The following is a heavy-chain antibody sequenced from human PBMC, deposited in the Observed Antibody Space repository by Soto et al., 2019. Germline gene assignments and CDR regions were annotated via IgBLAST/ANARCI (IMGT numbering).Heavy chain of an antibody. D-gene: IGHD4-17*01. CDR2: IWYDGSNK. Sequence: VAVIWYDGSNKYYADSVKGRFTISRDNSKNTLYLQMNSLRAEDTAVYYCARSDYGDYAAFDIWGQGTMVTVSS. CDR3: ARSDYGDYAAFDI. V-gene: IGHV3-33*01. J-gene: IGHJ3*02.